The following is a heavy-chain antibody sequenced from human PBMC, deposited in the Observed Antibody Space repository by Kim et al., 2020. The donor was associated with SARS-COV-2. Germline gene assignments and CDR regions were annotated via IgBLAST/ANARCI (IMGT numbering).Heavy chain of an antibody. CDR2: T. Sequence: TSYAQKFQGRVTMTRDTSTSTVYMELSSLRSEDTAVYYCARISKRSGFDPWGQGTLVTVSS. V-gene: IGHV1-46*01. CDR3: ARISKRSGFDP. J-gene: IGHJ5*02.